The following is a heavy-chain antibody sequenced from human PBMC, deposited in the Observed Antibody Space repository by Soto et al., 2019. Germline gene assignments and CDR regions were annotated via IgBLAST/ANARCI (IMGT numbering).Heavy chain of an antibody. CDR3: AITPLPSQPTTRATAGACSSGCPFDY. CDR1: GGSISSSSYY. J-gene: IGHJ4*02. D-gene: IGHD6-19*01. CDR2: IYYSGST. Sequence: QLQLQESGPGLVKPSETLSLTCTVSGGSISSSSYYWGWIRQPPGKGLEWIGSIYYSGSTYYNPSLKSRVTISVDTSKNQFSLKLSSVTAADTAVYYCAITPLPSQPTTRATAGACSSGCPFDYWGQGTLVTVSS. V-gene: IGHV4-39*01.